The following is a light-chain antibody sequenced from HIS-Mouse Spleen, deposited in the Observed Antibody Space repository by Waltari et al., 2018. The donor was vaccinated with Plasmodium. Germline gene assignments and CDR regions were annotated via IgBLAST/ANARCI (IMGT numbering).Light chain of an antibody. CDR3: QPNYNTGT. J-gene: IGKJ1*01. CDR1: QSISSY. Sequence: DIQMTQSPSSLSASVGDRVTITCRASQSISSYLNWYQQKPGKAPKLLIYAASSLQSGVPSRFSGRGSGTDFTLTISSLQPEDFATYYCQPNYNTGTFGQGTKVEIK. CDR2: AAS. V-gene: IGKV1-39*01.